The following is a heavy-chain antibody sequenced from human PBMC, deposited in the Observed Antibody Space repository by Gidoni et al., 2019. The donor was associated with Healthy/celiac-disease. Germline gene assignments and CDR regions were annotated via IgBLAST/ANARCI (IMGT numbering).Heavy chain of an antibody. D-gene: IGHD7-27*01. CDR3: AKAGEGYYYYYMDV. V-gene: IGHV3-23*01. Sequence: EVQLLESGGGLVQPGGSLRLSRAASGFPFRRYAMSWVRQAPGKGLEWVSAISGSGGSTYYADSVKGRFTISRDNSKNTLYLQMNSLRAEDTAVYYCAKAGEGYYYYYMDVWGKGTTVTVSS. CDR2: ISGSGGST. CDR1: GFPFRRYA. J-gene: IGHJ6*03.